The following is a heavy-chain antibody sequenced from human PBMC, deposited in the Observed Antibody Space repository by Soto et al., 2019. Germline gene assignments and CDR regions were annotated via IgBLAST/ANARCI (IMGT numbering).Heavy chain of an antibody. D-gene: IGHD6-13*01. CDR3: ARVDSSIWYTYYYYGMDV. CDR1: GYTFTSYG. Sequence: QVQLVQSGAEVKKPGASVKVSCKASGYTFTSYGISWVRQAPGPGLEWMGWISAYNGNTNYAQKLQGRVTMTTDTATSTAYMELRSLRSDDTAVYYCARVDSSIWYTYYYYGMDVWGQGTTVTVSS. V-gene: IGHV1-18*04. J-gene: IGHJ6*02. CDR2: ISAYNGNT.